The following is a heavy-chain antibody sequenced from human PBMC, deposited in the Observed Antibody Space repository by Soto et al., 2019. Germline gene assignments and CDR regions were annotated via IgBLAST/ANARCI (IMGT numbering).Heavy chain of an antibody. V-gene: IGHV1-18*01. CDR2: ISAYNGNT. D-gene: IGHD2-8*01. J-gene: IGHJ5*02. CDR3: ASILGYCTNGVCSNWFDP. Sequence: ASVKVSCKASGYTFTSYGISWVRQAPGQGLEWMGWISAYNGNTNYAQKLQGRVTITTDTSTSTAYMELRSLRSDDTAVYYCASILGYCTNGVCSNWFDPWGQGTLVTVSS. CDR1: GYTFTSYG.